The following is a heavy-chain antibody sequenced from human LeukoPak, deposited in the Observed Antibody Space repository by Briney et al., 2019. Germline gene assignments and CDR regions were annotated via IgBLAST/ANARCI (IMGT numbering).Heavy chain of an antibody. CDR1: GGSISSYY. D-gene: IGHD3-16*01. CDR3: ARDRALGSGKYYFDY. CDR2: IYYSGST. J-gene: IGHJ4*02. V-gene: IGHV4-59*01. Sequence: PSETLSLTCTVSGGSISSYYWSWIRQPPGKGLEWIGYIYYSGSTNYNPSLKSRVTISVDMSKNQFSLKLRSVTAADTAVYYCARDRALGSGKYYFDYWGQGTLVTVSA.